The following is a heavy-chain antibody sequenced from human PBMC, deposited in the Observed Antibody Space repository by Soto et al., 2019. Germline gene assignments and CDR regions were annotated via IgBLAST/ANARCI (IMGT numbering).Heavy chain of an antibody. CDR2: IYWDDDK. CDR3: AHRVLRTVFGLVTTTASYFDF. Sequence: QITLNESGPTQVKPRQTLTLTCTFSGFSLTTSGVGVGWIRQSPGKAPEWLALIYWDDDKRYSPSLKSRLIITKDTSKNQVVLTMADLDPADTATYYCAHRVLRTVFGLVTTTASYFDFWGQGTTVAVSS. D-gene: IGHD3-3*01. J-gene: IGHJ4*02. CDR1: GFSLTTSGVG. V-gene: IGHV2-5*02.